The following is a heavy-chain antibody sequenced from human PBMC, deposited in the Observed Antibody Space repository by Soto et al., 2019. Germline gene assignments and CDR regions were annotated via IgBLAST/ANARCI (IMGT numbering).Heavy chain of an antibody. J-gene: IGHJ3*02. Sequence: QVQLVQSGAEVKKPGSSVRVSCKASGATLDTFINYGITWVRQAPGQGLEWMGGIIPVFGAANHAQKFQGRVTISTDESTRTVNMELSSLRSEDTAVYYCARAAATKILVLMYDALEMWGQGTMVTVSS. D-gene: IGHD5-12*01. CDR2: IIPVFGAA. V-gene: IGHV1-69*05. CDR1: GATLDTFINYG. CDR3: ARAAATKILVLMYDALEM.